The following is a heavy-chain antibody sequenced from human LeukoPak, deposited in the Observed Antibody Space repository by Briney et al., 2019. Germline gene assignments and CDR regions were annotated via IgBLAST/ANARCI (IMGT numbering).Heavy chain of an antibody. D-gene: IGHD3-3*01. V-gene: IGHV3-74*01. CDR3: VRDRDFRIDY. CDR2: IKSDGITT. J-gene: IGHJ4*02. Sequence: GRSLRLSCAVPGFTFSTYFMHWVRQAPGKGLVWVSRIKSDGITTSYADSVRGRFTISRDNAKHTLYLQMNSLGAEDTAVYYCVRDRDFRIDYWGQGTLVTVSS. CDR1: GFTFSTYF.